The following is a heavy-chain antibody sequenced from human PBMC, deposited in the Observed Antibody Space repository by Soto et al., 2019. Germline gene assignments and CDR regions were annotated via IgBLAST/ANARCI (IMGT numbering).Heavy chain of an antibody. CDR3: ARETRMTAFDI. CDR2: VNPNSGGT. V-gene: IGHV1-2*04. Sequence: GASVKVSCKASGYTFTDYFLHWVRQAPGQGLEWMGWVNPNSGGTSYAQKFKDWVTMTRDTSINTAYMELRRLRSDDTALYFCARETRMTAFDIWGQGAMVTVSS. D-gene: IGHD2-15*01. CDR1: GYTFTDYF. J-gene: IGHJ3*02.